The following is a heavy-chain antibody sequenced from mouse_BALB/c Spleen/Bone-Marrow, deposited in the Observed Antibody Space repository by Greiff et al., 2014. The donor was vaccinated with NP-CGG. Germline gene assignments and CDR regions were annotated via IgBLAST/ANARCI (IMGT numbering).Heavy chain of an antibody. Sequence: EVNLVESGPGLVKPSQSLSLTCTVTGYSITSDYAWNWIRQFPGNKLEWMGYISYSGSTSYNPSLKSRISITRDTSKNQFFLQLNSVTTEDTATYYCARDYFDYWGQGTTLTVSS. J-gene: IGHJ2*01. CDR2: ISYSGST. CDR1: GYSITSDYA. V-gene: IGHV3-2*02. CDR3: ARDYFDY.